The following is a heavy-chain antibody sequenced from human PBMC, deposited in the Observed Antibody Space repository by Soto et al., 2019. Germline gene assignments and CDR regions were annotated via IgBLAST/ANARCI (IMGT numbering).Heavy chain of an antibody. D-gene: IGHD6-6*01. CDR3: ARVQGGSSSNTADN. J-gene: IGHJ4*02. Sequence: EVQLVESGGGLVQPGGSLRLSCAASGFTLSSYWMSWFRQAPGKGLEWVANMKQDGSDIHYVDSVKGRFTISRDNAKNSVYLQMNSLRAEDTAVYYCARVQGGSSSNTADNWGQGTLVTVSS. CDR1: GFTLSSYW. V-gene: IGHV3-7*01. CDR2: MKQDGSDI.